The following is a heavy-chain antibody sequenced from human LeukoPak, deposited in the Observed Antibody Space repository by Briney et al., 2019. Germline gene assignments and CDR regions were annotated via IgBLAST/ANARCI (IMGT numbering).Heavy chain of an antibody. CDR1: GYTFTSYD. J-gene: IGHJ4*02. CDR2: MNPNSGNT. V-gene: IGHV1-8*03. Sequence: ASVKVSCKASGYTFTSYDINWVRQATGQGLEWMGWMNPNSGNTGYAQKFQGRVTITRNTSISTAYMELSSLRSEDTAVYYCGRAAPLLIVVGYFDYWGQGTLVTVSS. CDR3: GRAAPLLIVVGYFDY. D-gene: IGHD2-2*01.